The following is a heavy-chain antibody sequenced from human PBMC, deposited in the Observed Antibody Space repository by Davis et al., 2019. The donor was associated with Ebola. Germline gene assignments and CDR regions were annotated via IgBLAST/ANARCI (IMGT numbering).Heavy chain of an antibody. CDR2: ISYDGSNK. CDR1: GFTFDDYA. CDR3: ARGYNWFDP. V-gene: IGHV3-30*03. Sequence: GGSLRLSCAASGFTFDDYAMHWVRQAPGKGLEWVAVISYDGSNKYYADSVKGRFTISRDNAKNSLYLQMNSLRDEDTAVYYCARGYNWFDPWGQGTLVTVSS. J-gene: IGHJ5*02.